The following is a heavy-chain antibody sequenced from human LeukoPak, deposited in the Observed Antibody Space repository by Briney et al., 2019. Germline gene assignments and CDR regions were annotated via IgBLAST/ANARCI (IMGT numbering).Heavy chain of an antibody. CDR2: INPKSGGT. J-gene: IGHJ4*02. Sequence: ASVKVSCKASGYTFTGYYMHWVRQAPGQGLEWMGWINPKSGGTNYAQKFQGRVTMTRDTSISTAYMELSRLRSDDTAVYYCARDRGIAAAGDYWGQGTLVTVSS. CDR3: ARDRGIAAAGDY. D-gene: IGHD6-13*01. CDR1: GYTFTGYY. V-gene: IGHV1-2*02.